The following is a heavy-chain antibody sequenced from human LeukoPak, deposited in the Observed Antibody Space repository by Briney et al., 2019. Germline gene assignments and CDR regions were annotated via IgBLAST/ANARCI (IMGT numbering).Heavy chain of an antibody. D-gene: IGHD2-15*01. V-gene: IGHV3-7*01. Sequence: GGSRRLSCAAAGFTFSDYWMTWVRQAPGKGLEWVANIKRDGSEKNYVDSLKGRFTISRDNAKNSLYLKMNSLRVEDTAVYYCVRALVAAATPGAWFDSWGQGTLVTVSS. CDR2: IKRDGSEK. J-gene: IGHJ5*01. CDR1: GFTFSDYW. CDR3: VRALVAAATPGAWFDS.